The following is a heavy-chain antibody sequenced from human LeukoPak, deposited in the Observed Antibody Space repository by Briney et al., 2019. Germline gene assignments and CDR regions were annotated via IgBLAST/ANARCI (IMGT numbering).Heavy chain of an antibody. CDR3: AKVRVVFNWNYAYYFDS. CDR1: GFTFVNYG. Sequence: PGRSLRLSCAGSGFTFVNYGMHWVRQARGKGLEGVAIISYDGSDKYYADSVKSRFTISRDNSKNTLYLQMNSLRAEDTAVYYCAKVRVVFNWNYAYYFDSWGQGTLVTVSS. J-gene: IGHJ4*02. D-gene: IGHD1-7*01. CDR2: ISYDGSDK. V-gene: IGHV3-30*18.